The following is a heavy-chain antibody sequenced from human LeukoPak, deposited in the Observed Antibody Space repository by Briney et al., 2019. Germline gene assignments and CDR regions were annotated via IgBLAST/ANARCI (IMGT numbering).Heavy chain of an antibody. CDR1: GFTFSSYW. CDR2: IKQDGSEK. D-gene: IGHD2-15*01. Sequence: GGSLRLSCAVSGFTFSSYWMSWVRQAPGKGLEWVANIKQDGSEKYYVDSVKSRFTISRDNAKNSLYLQMNSLRAEDTAVYYCAAGVYCSGGSCYYVYWGQGTLVTVSS. CDR3: AAGVYCSGGSCYYVY. J-gene: IGHJ4*02. V-gene: IGHV3-7*01.